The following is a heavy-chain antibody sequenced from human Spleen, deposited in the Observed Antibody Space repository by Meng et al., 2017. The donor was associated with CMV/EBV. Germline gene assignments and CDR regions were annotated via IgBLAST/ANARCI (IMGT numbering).Heavy chain of an antibody. J-gene: IGHJ5*02. Sequence: ASVKVSCKASGYTFTSYGISWVRQAPGQGLEWMGWISAYNGNTNYAQKLQGRVTKTTDTSTSTAYMELRSLRSDDTAVYYCARDGSAIGYDFWSGYFHPNWFDPWGQGTLVTV. CDR1: GYTFTSYG. D-gene: IGHD3-3*01. CDR3: ARDGSAIGYDFWSGYFHPNWFDP. CDR2: ISAYNGNT. V-gene: IGHV1-18*01.